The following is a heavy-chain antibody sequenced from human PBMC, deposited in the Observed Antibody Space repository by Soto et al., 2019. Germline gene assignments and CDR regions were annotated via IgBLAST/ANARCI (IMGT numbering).Heavy chain of an antibody. CDR2: IIPIFGTA. CDR3: ARGHSGSLLNDY. V-gene: IGHV1-69*13. CDR1: GGTFSSYA. J-gene: IGHJ4*02. Sequence: SVKVSCKASGGTFSSYAISWVRQAPGQGLEWMGGIIPIFGTANYAQKFQGRVTITADESTSTAYMELSSLRSEDTAVYYCARGHSGSLLNDYWGQGTLVTVSS. D-gene: IGHD1-26*01.